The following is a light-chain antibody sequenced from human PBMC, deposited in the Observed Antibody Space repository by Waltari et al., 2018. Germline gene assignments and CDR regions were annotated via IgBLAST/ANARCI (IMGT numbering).Light chain of an antibody. CDR1: QSVNTN. CDR3: QQYNNWPWT. Sequence: EIVMTQSPGTLSVSPGERATLSCRASQSVNTNLAWYQQKPGPAPTLLIHGAAIRATGITARFSGSGSGTEFTLTISSLQSGDFGIYYCQQYNNWPWTFGQGTKVEIK. CDR2: GAA. J-gene: IGKJ1*01. V-gene: IGKV3-15*01.